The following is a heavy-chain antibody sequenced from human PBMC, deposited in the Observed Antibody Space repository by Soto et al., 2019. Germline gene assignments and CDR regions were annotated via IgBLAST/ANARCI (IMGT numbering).Heavy chain of an antibody. CDR1: GFTFSSYA. CDR3: ARGLRFWAFLDV. Sequence: QVQLVESGGGVVQPGRSLRLSCAASGFTFSSYAMHWVRQAPGKGLEWVAVISYDGSNKYYADSVKGRFTISRDNSKNMLDLAMNSLRAEDTAGDSCARGLRFWAFLDVCGQVNTVTVSS. V-gene: IGHV3-30-3*01. J-gene: IGHJ6*02. CDR2: ISYDGSNK. D-gene: IGHD3-3*01.